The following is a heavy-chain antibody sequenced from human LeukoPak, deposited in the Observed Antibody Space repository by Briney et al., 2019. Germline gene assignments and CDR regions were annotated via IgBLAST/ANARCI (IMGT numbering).Heavy chain of an antibody. Sequence: SETLSLTCTVSGGSISSYYWSWIRQPPGKGLEWIGYIYYSGSTNYNPSLKSRVTISVDTSKNQFSLKLSSVTAADTAVYYCAREQKENWFDPWGQGTLVTVSS. J-gene: IGHJ5*02. CDR2: IYYSGST. CDR1: GGSISSYY. CDR3: AREQKENWFDP. V-gene: IGHV4-59*01.